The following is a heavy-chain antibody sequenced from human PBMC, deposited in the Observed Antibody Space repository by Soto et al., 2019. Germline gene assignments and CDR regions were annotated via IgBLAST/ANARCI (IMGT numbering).Heavy chain of an antibody. V-gene: IGHV3-30-3*01. CDR3: ARTTAVAGTPEFDY. CDR2: ISYDGNNK. D-gene: IGHD6-19*01. CDR1: GFTFNNYS. Sequence: GGSLRLSCAAPGFTFNNYSMHWVRQAPGKGLEWVAAISYDGNNKYYADSVKGRFTISRDNSMNTLYLLMNSLRPEDTAVYYCARTTAVAGTPEFDYWGQGALVTVSS. J-gene: IGHJ4*02.